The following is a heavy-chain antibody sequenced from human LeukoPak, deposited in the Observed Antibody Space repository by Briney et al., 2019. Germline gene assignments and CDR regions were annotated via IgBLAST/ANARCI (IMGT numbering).Heavy chain of an antibody. J-gene: IGHJ4*02. CDR1: GFTVRDSY. V-gene: IGHV3-66*04. D-gene: IGHD3-10*01. CDR3: GRHAYGGSPPLS. Sequence: GGSLRLSCAASGFTVRDSYMSWVRQAPGKRLGWLAFIYVSGTTFYAASVKGRFTISRDNSKNTVYFQMNSLRAEDTALYYCGRHAYGGSPPLSWGQGTLVTVSS. CDR2: IYVSGTT.